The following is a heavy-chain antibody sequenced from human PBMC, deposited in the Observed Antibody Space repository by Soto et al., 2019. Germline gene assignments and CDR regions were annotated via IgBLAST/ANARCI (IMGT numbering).Heavy chain of an antibody. J-gene: IGHJ4*02. CDR1: GGTFSSYA. D-gene: IGHD2-2*01. V-gene: IGHV1-69*13. CDR2: IIPIFGTA. Sequence: SVKVSCKASGGTFSSYAISWVRQAPGQGLEWMGGIIPIFGTANYAQKFQGRATITADESTSTAYMELSSLRSEDTAVYYCARDGIQLPAADPAYYFDYWGQGTLVTVSS. CDR3: ARDGIQLPAADPAYYFDY.